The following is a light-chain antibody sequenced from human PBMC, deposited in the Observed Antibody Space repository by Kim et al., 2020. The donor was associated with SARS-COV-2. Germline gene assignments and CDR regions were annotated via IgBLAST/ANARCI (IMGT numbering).Light chain of an antibody. Sequence: PRLAGAPGERATLSCMGSQSGSGNLAWYQQKPGQAPRPLIYGVSTRATGIPARFSGSGSGTEFTLTISSLQSEDFAVYYCQRGLTFGGGTKVDIK. CDR1: QSGSGN. V-gene: IGKV3-15*01. CDR3: QRGLT. CDR2: GVS. J-gene: IGKJ4*01.